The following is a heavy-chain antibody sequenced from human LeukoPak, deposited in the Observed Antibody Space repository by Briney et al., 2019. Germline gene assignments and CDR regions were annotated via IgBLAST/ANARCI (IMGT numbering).Heavy chain of an antibody. CDR3: ARDEGDGYKYDY. CDR2: INPSGGST. CDR1: GYTFTSYG. V-gene: IGHV1-46*01. Sequence: GASVKVSCKASGYTFTSYGISWVRQAPGQGLEWMGIINPSGGSTTYAQKFQGRVTMTRDTSTSTVYMELSSLRSEDTAVYYCARDEGDGYKYDYWGQGTLVTVSS. J-gene: IGHJ4*02. D-gene: IGHD5-24*01.